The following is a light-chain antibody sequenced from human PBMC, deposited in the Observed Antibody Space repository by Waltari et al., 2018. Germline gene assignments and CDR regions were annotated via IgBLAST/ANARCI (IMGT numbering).Light chain of an antibody. CDR1: QSLLQSNGYNY. Sequence: DIVMTQSPLSLPVTPGEPASISCRSSQSLLQSNGYNYLDWYLQKPGHSPQLRIHLGSNRAPGVPDRFSGTGSGTDFTLKISRVEAEDVGIYYCMQALQTPATFGQGTRLEIK. CDR3: MQALQTPAT. CDR2: LGS. J-gene: IGKJ5*01. V-gene: IGKV2-28*01.